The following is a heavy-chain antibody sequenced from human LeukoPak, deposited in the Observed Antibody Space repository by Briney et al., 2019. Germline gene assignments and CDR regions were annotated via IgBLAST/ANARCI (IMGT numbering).Heavy chain of an antibody. Sequence: PGGSLRLSCAASGFTFSSYWMSWVRQAPGRGLEWVANIKQDGSEKYYVDSVKGRFTTSRDNAKNSLYLQMNSLRAEDTAVYYCAREDVDIASTPLCDYWGQGALVTVSP. J-gene: IGHJ4*01. D-gene: IGHD5/OR15-5a*01. V-gene: IGHV3-7*05. CDR2: IKQDGSEK. CDR1: GFTFSSYW. CDR3: AREDVDIASTPLCDY.